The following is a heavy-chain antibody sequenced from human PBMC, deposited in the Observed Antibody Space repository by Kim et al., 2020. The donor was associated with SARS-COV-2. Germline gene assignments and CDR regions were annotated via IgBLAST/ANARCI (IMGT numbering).Heavy chain of an antibody. CDR3: ARLGPGLLNWFDP. J-gene: IGHJ5*02. V-gene: IGHV4-39*01. Sequence: YNPSHTSRVTISVDTSKNQFSLKLSSVTAADTAVYYCARLGPGLLNWFDPWGQGTLVTVSS. D-gene: IGHD1-26*01.